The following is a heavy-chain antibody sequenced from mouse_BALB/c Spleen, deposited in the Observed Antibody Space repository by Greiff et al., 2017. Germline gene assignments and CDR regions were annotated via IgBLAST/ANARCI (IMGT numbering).Heavy chain of an antibody. Sequence: EVQVVESGGGLVKPGGSLKLSCAASGFTFSSYAMSWVRQSPEKRLEWVAEISSGGSYTYYPDTVTGRFTISRDNAKNTLYLEMSSLRSEDTAMYYCAREGYGSYFDVWGAGTTVTVSS. CDR1: GFTFSSYA. CDR3: AREGYGSYFDV. D-gene: IGHD1-2*01. CDR2: ISSGGSYT. J-gene: IGHJ1*01. V-gene: IGHV5-9-4*01.